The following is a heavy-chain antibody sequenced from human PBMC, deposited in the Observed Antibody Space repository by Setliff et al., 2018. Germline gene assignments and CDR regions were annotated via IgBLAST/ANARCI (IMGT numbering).Heavy chain of an antibody. J-gene: IGHJ6*03. CDR2: IYTSWST. V-gene: IGHV4-61*09. CDR1: GDSISSRTYY. D-gene: IGHD3-3*01. Sequence: TLSLTCTVSGDSISSRTYYWSWIRQPAGKGLEWLGQIYTSWSTNYNPSLKGRATLSIDASKKQFSLKLTSVTAADTAVYYCARMSGFLYMDVWGKGTTVTVSS. CDR3: ARMSGFLYMDV.